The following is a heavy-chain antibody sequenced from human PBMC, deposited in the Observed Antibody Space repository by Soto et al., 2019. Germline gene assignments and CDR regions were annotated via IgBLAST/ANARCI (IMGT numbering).Heavy chain of an antibody. J-gene: IGHJ5*02. CDR1: GGTFSSYA. Sequence: ASVKVSCKASGGTFSSYAISWVRQAPGQGLEWMGGIIPIFGTANYAQKFQGRVTITADESTSTAYMELSSLRFEDTAVYYCASRDSSSSSYWFDPWGQGTLVTVSS. CDR2: IIPIFGTA. V-gene: IGHV1-69*13. D-gene: IGHD6-6*01. CDR3: ASRDSSSSSYWFDP.